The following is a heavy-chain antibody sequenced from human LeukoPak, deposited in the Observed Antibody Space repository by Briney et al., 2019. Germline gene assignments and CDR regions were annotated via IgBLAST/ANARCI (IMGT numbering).Heavy chain of an antibody. CDR3: ARERVVGATPVDY. Sequence: SETLSLTCTVSGGSISSGSYYWSWIRQPAGTGLEWIGRIYTSGSTNYNPSLKSRVTISVDTSKNQFSLKLSSVTAADTAVYYCARERVVGATPVDYWGQGTLVTVSS. CDR2: IYTSGST. J-gene: IGHJ4*02. V-gene: IGHV4-61*02. CDR1: GGSISSGSYY. D-gene: IGHD1-26*01.